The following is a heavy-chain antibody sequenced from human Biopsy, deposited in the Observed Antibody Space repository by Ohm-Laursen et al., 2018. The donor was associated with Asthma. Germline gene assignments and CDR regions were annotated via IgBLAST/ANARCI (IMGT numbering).Heavy chain of an antibody. CDR1: GFTFRSYG. D-gene: IGHD2-21*02. CDR3: ASYEVVTAILPMDV. CDR2: LSYDGSNK. J-gene: IGHJ6*02. V-gene: IGHV3-30*03. Sequence: SLRLSCAASGFTFRSYGMHWVRQAPGKGLELVAFLSYDGSNKYYGDSVKGRFTISRDNSKNTLYLQMDSLRAEDTAVYYCASYEVVTAILPMDVWGQGATVTVSS.